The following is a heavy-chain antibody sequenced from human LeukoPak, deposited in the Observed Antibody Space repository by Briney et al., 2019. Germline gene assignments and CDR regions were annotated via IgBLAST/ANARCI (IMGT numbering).Heavy chain of an antibody. V-gene: IGHV4-59*08. Sequence: SETLSLTCTVSGGSISSYYWSWIRQPPGKGLEWIGYIYYSGSTNYNPSLKSRVTISVDTSKNQFSLKLSSVTAADTAVYCCARHVSGTGDSNWYFDLWGRGTLVTVSS. CDR2: IYYSGST. CDR1: GGSISSYY. J-gene: IGHJ2*01. D-gene: IGHD4-17*01. CDR3: ARHVSGTGDSNWYFDL.